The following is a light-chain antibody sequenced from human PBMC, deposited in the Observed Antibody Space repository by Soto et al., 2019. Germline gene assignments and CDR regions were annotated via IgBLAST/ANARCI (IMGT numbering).Light chain of an antibody. CDR2: EVN. CDR1: SSDVGYYNL. CDR3: CSYAGSTTHYV. Sequence: QSVLTQPAAVSGSTGQSITISCTGTSSDVGYYNLVSWYKQHPGKAPKLIIYEVNKRPSGFSNRFSGSKSGNTASLTISGLQAEDEADDYCCSYAGSTTHYVFGTGTKVTVL. J-gene: IGLJ1*01. V-gene: IGLV2-23*02.